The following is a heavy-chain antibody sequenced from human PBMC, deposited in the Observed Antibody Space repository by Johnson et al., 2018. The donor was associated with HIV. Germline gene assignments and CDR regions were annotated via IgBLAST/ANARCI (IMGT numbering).Heavy chain of an antibody. D-gene: IGHD2-8*01. CDR3: ARDWYCTNGVCYFGAFDM. CDR2: IGTAGDT. J-gene: IGHJ3*02. V-gene: IGHV3-13*01. Sequence: VQLVESGGGVVQPGRSLRLSCAASGFTFSSYAMHWVRQAPGKGLEWVSAIGTAGDTYYPGSVKGRFTISRENAKNSLYLQMNSLRAGDTAVYYCARDWYCTNGVCYFGAFDMWGQGTMVTVSS. CDR1: GFTFSSYA.